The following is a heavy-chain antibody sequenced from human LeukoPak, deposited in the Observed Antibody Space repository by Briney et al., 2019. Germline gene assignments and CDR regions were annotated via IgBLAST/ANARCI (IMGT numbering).Heavy chain of an antibody. D-gene: IGHD3-10*01. V-gene: IGHV1-69*01. CDR3: ARDDMVRGVGGPD. CDR1: GGTFSSYA. J-gene: IGHJ4*02. CDR2: IIPIFGTA. Sequence: SVKVSCKAFGGTFSSYAISWVRQAPGQGLEWMGGIIPIFGTANYAQKFQGRVTITADESTSTAYMELSSLRSEDTAVYYCARDDMVRGVGGPDWGQGTLVTVSS.